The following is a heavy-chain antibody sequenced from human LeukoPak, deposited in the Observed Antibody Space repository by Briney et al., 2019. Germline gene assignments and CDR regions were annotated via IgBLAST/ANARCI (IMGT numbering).Heavy chain of an antibody. J-gene: IGHJ4*02. CDR3: ARSQTYYYGSGSYLYDY. Sequence: ASVKVSCKASGYTFTSYGISWVRQAPGQGLEWMGWISAYNGNTNYAQKLQGRVTMTTDTSTSTAYMELRSLRSDDTAVYYCARSQTYYYGSGSYLYDYWGQGTLVTVSS. V-gene: IGHV1-18*01. CDR1: GYTFTSYG. D-gene: IGHD3-10*01. CDR2: ISAYNGNT.